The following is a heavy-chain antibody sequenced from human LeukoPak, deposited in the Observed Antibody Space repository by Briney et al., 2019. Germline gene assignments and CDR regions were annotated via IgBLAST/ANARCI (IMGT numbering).Heavy chain of an antibody. J-gene: IGHJ4*02. CDR3: ARDLRPHGDRGSYYEWTFDY. Sequence: GASAKVSCKPSVYTFTSYGISWVRQAPGQGLEWMGWISAYNGNTNYTQKLQGRVTMTTDTTTSTAYMELRSLRSDDTAVYYCARDLRPHGDRGSYYEWTFDYWGQGTLVTVS. CDR1: VYTFTSYG. CDR2: ISAYNGNT. V-gene: IGHV1-18*01. D-gene: IGHD1-26*01.